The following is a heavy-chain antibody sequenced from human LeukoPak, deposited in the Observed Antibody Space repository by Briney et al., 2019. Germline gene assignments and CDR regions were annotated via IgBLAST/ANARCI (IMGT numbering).Heavy chain of an antibody. D-gene: IGHD3-3*01. CDR1: GGSFSGYY. V-gene: IGHV4-34*01. Sequence: SETLSLTCAVYGGSFSGYYWSWIRQPPGKGLEWIGEINHSGSTNYNPSLKSRVTISVDTSKNQFSLKLSSVTAADTAVYYCASWYYDFWSGYRSGFDYWGQGTLVTVSS. J-gene: IGHJ4*02. CDR2: INHSGST. CDR3: ASWYYDFWSGYRSGFDY.